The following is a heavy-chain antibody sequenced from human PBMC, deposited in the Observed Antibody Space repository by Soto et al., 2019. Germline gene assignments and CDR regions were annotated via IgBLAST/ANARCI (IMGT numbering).Heavy chain of an antibody. CDR1: EFTFSLYW. CDR3: VRDLIVGVPSLHY. V-gene: IGHV3-7*03. D-gene: IGHD1-26*01. J-gene: IGHJ4*02. Sequence: EIQLVESGGGLVQPGESLRLSCTASEFTFSLYWMTWIRQAPGKGLEWVANIKGDSSEKHYVDSVRGRFTISRDNAKNSLYLEMDSLRAEDTAIYYCVRDLIVGVPSLHYWGQGTQVTVSS. CDR2: IKGDSSEK.